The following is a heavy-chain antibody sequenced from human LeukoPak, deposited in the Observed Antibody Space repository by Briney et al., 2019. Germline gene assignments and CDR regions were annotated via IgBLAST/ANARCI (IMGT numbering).Heavy chain of an antibody. D-gene: IGHD1-26*01. J-gene: IGHJ6*03. CDR1: GYTFTSYY. CDR2: INPSGGST. V-gene: IGHV1-46*01. CDR3: ARVTWELTQRQNAAPGHYYYYYYIDV. Sequence: ASVKVSCKASGYTFTSYYMHWVRQAPGQGLEWMGIINPSGGSTSSAQRFQGRVTMTRDTSTSTVYMGLSSLRAEDTAVYYCARVTWELTQRQNAAPGHYYYYYYIDVWGKGTTVTVSS.